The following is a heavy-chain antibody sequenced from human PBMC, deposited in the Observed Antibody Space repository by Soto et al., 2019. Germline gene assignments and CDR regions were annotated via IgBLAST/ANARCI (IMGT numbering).Heavy chain of an antibody. V-gene: IGHV4-34*12. D-gene: IGHD2-21*02. CDR2: VFLIGRT. J-gene: IGHJ4*02. Sequence: PSETLSLTCTVYARSFSGYYWSWIRQPPGKGLEWIGEVFLIGRTNYNPSLKGRFPISVDTSKNQFSLNLSSVTAADTAVYYCARSPKSSDLPYYFHFWGKGTQVTVSS. CDR3: ARSPKSSDLPYYFHF. CDR1: ARSFSGYY.